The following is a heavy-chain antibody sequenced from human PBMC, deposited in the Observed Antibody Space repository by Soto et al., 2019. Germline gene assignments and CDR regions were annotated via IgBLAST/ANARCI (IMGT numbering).Heavy chain of an antibody. Sequence: EVQLLESGGGLVQPGGSLRLSCAASGFTFSSSAISWIRQAPGKGLERVSAVSANGQGIYYADSVRGRFTISRDNSKNTVFLHMDSLSAEDTAVYYCAKDRHYPRDYFHYWGQGTLVTVSS. CDR3: AKDRHYPRDYFHY. V-gene: IGHV3-23*01. CDR2: VSANGQGI. CDR1: GFTFSSSA. J-gene: IGHJ4*02. D-gene: IGHD3-10*01.